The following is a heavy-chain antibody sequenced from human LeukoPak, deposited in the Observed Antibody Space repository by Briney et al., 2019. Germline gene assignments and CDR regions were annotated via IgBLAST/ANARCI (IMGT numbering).Heavy chain of an antibody. CDR2: IYYSGST. CDR1: GGSISSSSYY. D-gene: IGHD4-17*01. CDR3: ATPTGAPFDY. V-gene: IGHV4-39*01. Sequence: PSETLSLTCTVSGGSISSSSYYWGWIRQPPGKGLEWIGSIYYSGSTYYNPSLKSRVTISVDTSKNQFSLKLSSVTAADTAVYYCATPTGAPFDYWGQGTLVTVSS. J-gene: IGHJ4*02.